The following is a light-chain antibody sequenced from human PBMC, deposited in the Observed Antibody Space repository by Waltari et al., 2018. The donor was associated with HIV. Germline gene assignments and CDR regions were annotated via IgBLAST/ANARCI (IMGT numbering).Light chain of an antibody. CDR3: QQSYNTPLT. CDR2: AAS. CDR1: QSIRSY. V-gene: IGKV1-39*01. Sequence: DIQMTQSPSSLSASVGDRVTITCRASQSIRSYLNWYQQKPGKAPKLLIFAASRLQSGVPSRFSGSESGTDFTLTISSLQLEDFAVYYCQQSYNTPLTFGGGTKVETK. J-gene: IGKJ4*01.